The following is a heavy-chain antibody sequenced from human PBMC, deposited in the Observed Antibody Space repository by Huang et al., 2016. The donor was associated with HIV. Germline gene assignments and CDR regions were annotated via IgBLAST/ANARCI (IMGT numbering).Heavy chain of an antibody. D-gene: IGHD3-9*01. CDR2: INNGESK. J-gene: IGHJ2*01. CDR3: VRGPRYVSADWYARLRNYWFFDL. CDR1: GGSFTNYY. V-gene: IGHV4-34*01. Sequence: QQQLQQWGTGLLKPSETLSLTCAVYGGSFTNYYWGWIRQPPGKGLEWIGEINNGESKQYRPSLKSRVTSSLDTSKNQVSLKLTAGSAADTAVYYCVRGPRYVSADWYARLRNYWFFDLWGRGSLVSVSS.